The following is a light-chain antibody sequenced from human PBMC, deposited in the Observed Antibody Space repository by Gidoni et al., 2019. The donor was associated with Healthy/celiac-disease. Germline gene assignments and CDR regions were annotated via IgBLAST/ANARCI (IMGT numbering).Light chain of an antibody. Sequence: QSVLTQPPSVSGAPGQGVTIPCPGSSSNIGAGYDVHWYQHLPGTAPKLLIYGNSNRPSGVPDRFSGSKSGTSASLAITGLQAEDEADYYCQSYDSSLSGSVFGGGTKLTVL. CDR2: GNS. CDR1: SSNIGAGYD. J-gene: IGLJ2*01. CDR3: QSYDSSLSGSV. V-gene: IGLV1-40*01.